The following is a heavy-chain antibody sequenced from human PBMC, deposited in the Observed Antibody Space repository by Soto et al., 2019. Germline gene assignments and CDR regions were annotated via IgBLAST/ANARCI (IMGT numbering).Heavy chain of an antibody. J-gene: IGHJ6*02. Sequence: GGSLRLSYVASGFTFRNYNMNWVRQAPGKGLERVSHISIGGTTIDYADSVKGRFTISRDNAENSLYLQMNSLGAEDTAVYYCTRRAFSSAAGPNYYYQYGMDVWGQGTTVTVSS. V-gene: IGHV3-48*01. CDR1: GFTFRNYN. CDR3: TRRAFSSAAGPNYYYQYGMDV. CDR2: ISIGGTTI. D-gene: IGHD6-13*01.